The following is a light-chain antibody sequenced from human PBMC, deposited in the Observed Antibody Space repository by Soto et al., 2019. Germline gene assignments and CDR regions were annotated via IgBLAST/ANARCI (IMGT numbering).Light chain of an antibody. V-gene: IGLV2-14*01. J-gene: IGLJ2*01. Sequence: QSALTQRASVSGSPGQSITMSCTGASSDIDGYDYVSWYQHHPGEAPKLLIYDVTNRPSGVSHRFSASKSGNTASLTISGLQAEDEADYYCSSYTSRNTVVFGAGTKLTVL. CDR3: SSYTSRNTVV. CDR1: SSDIDGYDY. CDR2: DVT.